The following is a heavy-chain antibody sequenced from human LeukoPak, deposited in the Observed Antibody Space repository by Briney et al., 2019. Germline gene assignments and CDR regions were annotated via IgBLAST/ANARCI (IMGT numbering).Heavy chain of an antibody. Sequence: PGGSLRLSCAASGFTFSSYEMNWVRQAPGKGLEWVSYISSSGSTIYYADSVKGRFTISRDNAKNSLYLQMNSLRAEDTAVYYCARDYCGGDCHGGFDYWGQGTLVTVSS. D-gene: IGHD2-21*02. CDR2: ISSSGSTI. CDR3: ARDYCGGDCHGGFDY. V-gene: IGHV3-48*03. J-gene: IGHJ4*02. CDR1: GFTFSSYE.